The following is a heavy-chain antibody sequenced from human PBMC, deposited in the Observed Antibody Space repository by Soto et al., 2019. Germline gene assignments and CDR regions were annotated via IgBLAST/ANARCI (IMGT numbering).Heavy chain of an antibody. D-gene: IGHD3-16*01. CDR1: GYTFTNSG. CDR2: ISTDNGNT. CDR3: AKEYGGGTRMITSYFDY. Sequence: ASVKVSCKASGYTFTNSGISWVRQAPGQGLEWMGWISTDNGNTNYAQHLQGRVSMTTDTSTSTAYMDLSSLRADDTAVYYCAKEYGGGTRMITSYFDYWGQ. J-gene: IGHJ4*02. V-gene: IGHV1-18*01.